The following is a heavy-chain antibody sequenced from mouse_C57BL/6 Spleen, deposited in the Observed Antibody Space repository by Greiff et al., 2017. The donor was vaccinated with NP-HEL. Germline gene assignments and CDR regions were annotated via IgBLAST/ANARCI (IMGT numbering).Heavy chain of an antibody. Sequence: QVQLKQSGAELARPGASVKMSCKASGYTFTSYTMHWVKQRPGQGLEWIGYSNPSSGYTKYNQKFKDKATLTADKSSSTAYMQLSSLTSEDSAVYYCAISDYYAMDYWGQGTSVTVSS. CDR2: SNPSSGYT. J-gene: IGHJ4*01. CDR1: GYTFTSYT. V-gene: IGHV1-4*01. CDR3: AISDYYAMDY.